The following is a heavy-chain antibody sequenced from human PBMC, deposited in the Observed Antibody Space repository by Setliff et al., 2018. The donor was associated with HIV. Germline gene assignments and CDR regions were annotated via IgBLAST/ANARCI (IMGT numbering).Heavy chain of an antibody. CDR3: ARQAWHSGRNGYFVDY. D-gene: IGHD3-22*01. J-gene: IGHJ4*02. CDR1: GGSISSSSYY. CDR2: IYYSGST. V-gene: IGHV4-39*01. Sequence: PSETLSLTCTVSGGSISSSSYYWGWIRQPPGKGLEWIGSIYYSGSTYYNPSLKSRVTISVDTSKNQFSLKLNSVTAADTAVYYCARQAWHSGRNGYFVDYWGQGMLVTVSS.